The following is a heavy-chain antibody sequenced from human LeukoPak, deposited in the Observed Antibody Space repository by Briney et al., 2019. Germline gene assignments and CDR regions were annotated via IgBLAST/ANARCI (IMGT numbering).Heavy chain of an antibody. CDR1: GFTFSSYS. Sequence: GGSLRLSCAASGFTFSSYSMNWVCQAPEKGLEWVADIKCDGSEKYYVDSVKGRLTISRDNAKNSLYLQVNSLRAEDMTVYYCVSIERALRYFDWLFVNYYYYYMDVWGKGTTVTISS. J-gene: IGHJ6*03. CDR2: IKCDGSEK. D-gene: IGHD3-9*01. CDR3: VSIERALRYFDWLFVNYYYYYMDV. V-gene: IGHV3-52*01.